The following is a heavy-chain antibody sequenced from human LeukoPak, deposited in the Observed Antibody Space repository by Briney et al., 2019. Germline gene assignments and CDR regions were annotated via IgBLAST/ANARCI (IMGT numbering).Heavy chain of an antibody. CDR2: ISYDGSNK. V-gene: IGHV3-30*14. CDR3: ARNMGDWGRAFDF. J-gene: IGHJ3*01. Sequence: GGSLRLSCAASGXTFSSYAMHWVRQAPGKGLEWVAVISYDGSNKYYADSVKGRFTISRDNSKNTLFLHMNSLRAEDTAVYYCARNMGDWGRAFDFWGQGTMVTVSS. D-gene: IGHD7-27*01. CDR1: GXTFSSYA.